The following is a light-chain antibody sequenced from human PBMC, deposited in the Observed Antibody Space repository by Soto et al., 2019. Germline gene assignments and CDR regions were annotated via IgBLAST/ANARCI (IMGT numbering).Light chain of an antibody. CDR2: DAS. V-gene: IGKV3-11*01. CDR3: QQRSNWPLT. CDR1: QSVRSSY. Sequence: EIVLTQSPGTLSLSPGERATLSCRASQSVRSSYLAWYQQQLGQAPRLLIYDASNRATGIPARFSGSGSGTDFTLTISSLEPEDFAVYYCQQRSNWPLTFGGGTKVEIK. J-gene: IGKJ4*01.